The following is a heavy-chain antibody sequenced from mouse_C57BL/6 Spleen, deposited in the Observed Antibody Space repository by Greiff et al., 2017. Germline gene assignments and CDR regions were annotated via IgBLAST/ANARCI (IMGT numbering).Heavy chain of an antibody. D-gene: IGHD2-4*01. Sequence: EVQLVESGPELVKPGASVKISCKASGYTFTDYNMHWVKQSHGKSLEWIGYINPNNGGTSYNQKFKGKTTLTVNKSSSTAYMELRSLTSEDSAVYYCARGIYYDYPYYWGQGTTLTVSS. J-gene: IGHJ2*01. V-gene: IGHV1-22*01. CDR3: ARGIYYDYPYY. CDR2: INPNNGGT. CDR1: GYTFTDYN.